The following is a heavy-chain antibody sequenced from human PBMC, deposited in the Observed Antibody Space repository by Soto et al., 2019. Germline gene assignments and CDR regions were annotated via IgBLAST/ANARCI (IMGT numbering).Heavy chain of an antibody. D-gene: IGHD6-6*01. Sequence: ASVKVSCKASGYSFITYGISWVRQAPGQGLERMGWISTYNGNTNYAQKLQGRITMTTDTSTTTGYMELRSLRSDDTAVYYCARDRPTSSIRARDYYYAMDVWGQGTTVTVSS. CDR3: ARDRPTSSIRARDYYYAMDV. CDR1: GYSFITYG. J-gene: IGHJ6*02. CDR2: ISTYNGNT. V-gene: IGHV1-18*01.